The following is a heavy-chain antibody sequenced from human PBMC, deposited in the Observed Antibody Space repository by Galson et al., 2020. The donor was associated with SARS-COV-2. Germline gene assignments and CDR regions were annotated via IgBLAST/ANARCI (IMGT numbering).Heavy chain of an antibody. J-gene: IGHJ6*02. CDR2: ISFDGTKK. V-gene: IGHV3-30*03. CDR3: AREYIPGSRSAAGPGYIYGMDV. D-gene: IGHD6-13*01. Sequence: GESLKISCAASGFTFSNYVMHWVRQAPGKGLEWVTVISFDGTKKFYADSVKGRFTFSRDNFKNMVYLQMNSLRPEDTAVYYCAREYIPGSRSAAGPGYIYGMDVWGQGTTVTVSS. CDR1: GFTFSNYV.